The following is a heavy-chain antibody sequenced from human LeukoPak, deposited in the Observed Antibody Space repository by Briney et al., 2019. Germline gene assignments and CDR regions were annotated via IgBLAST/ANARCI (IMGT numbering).Heavy chain of an antibody. CDR1: GYTFTTFG. CDR3: TRGRLPADAFDV. CDR2: ISTYNSNI. V-gene: IGHV1-18*01. Sequence: ASVKVSCKASGYTFTTFGFTWVRQAPGQGLEWLGWISTYNSNINCAQNLQDRLTLTTDTSTSTAYMELSSLRFDDTAMYYCTRGRLPADAFDVWGQGTLVTVSS. J-gene: IGHJ3*01. D-gene: IGHD2-2*01.